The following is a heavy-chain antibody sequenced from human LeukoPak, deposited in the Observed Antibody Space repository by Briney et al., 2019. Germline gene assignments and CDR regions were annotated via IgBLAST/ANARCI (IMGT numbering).Heavy chain of an antibody. CDR2: MNPNSGNT. J-gene: IGHJ6*03. V-gene: IGHV1-8*01. Sequence: ASVKVSCKASGYTFTSYDINWVRQATGQGLEWMGWMNPNSGNTGYAQKLQGRVTMTRNTSISTAYMELSSLRSEDTAVYYCARGSLTPRYYYYYMDVWGKGTTVTVSS. CDR1: GYTFTSYD. CDR3: ARGSLTPRYYYYYMDV.